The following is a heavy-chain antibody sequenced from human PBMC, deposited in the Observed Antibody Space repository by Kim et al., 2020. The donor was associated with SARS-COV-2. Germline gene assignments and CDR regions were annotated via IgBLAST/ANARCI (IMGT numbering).Heavy chain of an antibody. V-gene: IGHV4-59*01. Sequence: SETLSLTCTVSGGSISSYYWSWIRQPPGKGLEWIGYIYYSGSTNYNPSLKSRVTISVDTSKNQFSLKLSSVTAADTAVYYCASGSGGYSHYFDYWGQGTLVTVSS. J-gene: IGHJ4*02. CDR1: GGSISSYY. D-gene: IGHD1-26*01. CDR3: ASGSGGYSHYFDY. CDR2: IYYSGST.